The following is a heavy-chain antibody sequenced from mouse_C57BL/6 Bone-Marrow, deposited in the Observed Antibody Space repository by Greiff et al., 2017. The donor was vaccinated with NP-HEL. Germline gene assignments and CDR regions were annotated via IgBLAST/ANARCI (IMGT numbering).Heavy chain of an antibody. Sequence: QVQLKESGAELVRPGASVTLSCKASGYTFTDYEMHWVQQTPVHGLEWIGAIDPETGGTAYNQKFKGKAILTADKSSSTAYMELRSLKSEDTAVYYCTRNYGSYFDYWGQGTTLTVSS. CDR1: GYTFTDYE. CDR2: IDPETGGT. V-gene: IGHV1-15*01. CDR3: TRNYGSYFDY. D-gene: IGHD1-1*01. J-gene: IGHJ2*01.